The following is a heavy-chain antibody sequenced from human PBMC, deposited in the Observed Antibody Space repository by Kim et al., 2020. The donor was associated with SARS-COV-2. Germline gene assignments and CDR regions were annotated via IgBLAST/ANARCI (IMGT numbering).Heavy chain of an antibody. Sequence: SETLSLTCTVSGGSISSSNYYWGWIRQSPGKGLEWIGSVYYSGSTYYNPSLKSRVIIFVDTSKNQFSLKLSSVTAPDTAVYYCARRDYGDYGNWFDPWGQGTLVTVSS. D-gene: IGHD4-17*01. J-gene: IGHJ5*02. CDR3: ARRDYGDYGNWFDP. CDR1: GGSISSSNYY. CDR2: VYYSGST. V-gene: IGHV4-39*01.